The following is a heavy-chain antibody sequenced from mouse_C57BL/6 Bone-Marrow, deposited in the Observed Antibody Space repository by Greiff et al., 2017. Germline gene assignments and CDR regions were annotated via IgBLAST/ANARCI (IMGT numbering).Heavy chain of an antibody. CDR2: ISGGGGNT. J-gene: IGHJ2*01. Sequence: EVNLVESGGGLVKPGGSLKLSCAASGFTFSSYTMSWVRQTPEKRLEWVATISGGGGNTYYPDSVKGRFTISRDNAKNTLYLQMSGLRSEDTALYYCGRRYYFDYWGQGTTLTVSS. CDR1: GFTFSSYT. CDR3: GRRYYFDY. V-gene: IGHV5-9*01.